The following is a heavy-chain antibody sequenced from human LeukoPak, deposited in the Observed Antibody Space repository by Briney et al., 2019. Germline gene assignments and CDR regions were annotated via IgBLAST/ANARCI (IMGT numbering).Heavy chain of an antibody. CDR1: GGSISSYY. CDR2: IYYSGST. Sequence: SETLSLTCTVSGGSISSYYWSWIRQPPGKGLEWIGYIYYSGSTNYNPSLKSRVTISVDTSKNQFSLKLSSVTAADTAVYYCAREVYYYDSSGYHRYFQHWGQGTLVTVSS. CDR3: AREVYYYDSSGYHRYFQH. V-gene: IGHV4-59*01. J-gene: IGHJ1*01. D-gene: IGHD3-22*01.